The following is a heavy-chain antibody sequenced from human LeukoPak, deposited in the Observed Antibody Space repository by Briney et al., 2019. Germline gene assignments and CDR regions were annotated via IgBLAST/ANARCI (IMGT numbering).Heavy chain of an antibody. D-gene: IGHD4-23*01. J-gene: IGHJ5*02. Sequence: ASETLSLTCTVSGGSISSSSYSWSWIRQPPGKGLEWIGYIYHSGSTYYNPSLKSRVTISVDRSKNQFSLKLSSVTAADTAVYYCARGGNSWFDPWGQGTLVTVPS. CDR3: ARGGNSWFDP. V-gene: IGHV4-30-2*01. CDR2: IYHSGST. CDR1: GGSISSSSYS.